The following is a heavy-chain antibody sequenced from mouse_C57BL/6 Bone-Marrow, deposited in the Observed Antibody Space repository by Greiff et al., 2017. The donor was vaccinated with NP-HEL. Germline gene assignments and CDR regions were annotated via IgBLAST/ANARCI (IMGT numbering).Heavy chain of an antibody. CDR2: IYPGDGDT. J-gene: IGHJ2*01. D-gene: IGHD3-3*01. Sequence: VQLQQSGPELVKPGASVKISCKASGYAFSSSWMNWVKQRPGKGLEWIGRIYPGDGDTNYNGKFKGKATLTADKSSSTAYMQLSSLTSEDSAVYFCARGGDRDYWGQGTTLTVSS. CDR3: ARGGDRDY. CDR1: GYAFSSSW. V-gene: IGHV1-82*01.